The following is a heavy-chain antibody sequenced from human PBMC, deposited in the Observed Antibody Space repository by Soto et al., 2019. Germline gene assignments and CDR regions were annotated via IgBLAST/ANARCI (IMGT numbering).Heavy chain of an antibody. CDR2: ISSSGSTI. CDR1: GFTFSSYG. J-gene: IGHJ3*02. V-gene: IGHV3-48*04. CDR3: ARVRVWFGELSGALDI. D-gene: IGHD3-10*01. Sequence: PGGSLRLSCAASGFTFSSYGMHWVRQAPGKGLEWVSYISSSGSTIYYADSVKGRFTISRDNAKNSLYLQMNSLRAEDTAVYYCARVRVWFGELSGALDIWGQGTMVTVSS.